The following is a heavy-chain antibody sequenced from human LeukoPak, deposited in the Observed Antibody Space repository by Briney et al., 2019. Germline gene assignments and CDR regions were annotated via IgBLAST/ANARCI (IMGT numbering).Heavy chain of an antibody. CDR1: GGTFSSYA. CDR2: IIPIFGTA. J-gene: IGHJ6*02. CDR3: ARDRVRGVSYYGMDV. Sequence: ASVKVSCKASGGTFSSYAISWVRQAPGQGLEWMGGIIPIFGTANYAQKFQGRVTITADESTSTAYMELRSLRSDDTAVYYCARDRVRGVSYYGMDVWGQGTTVTVSS. D-gene: IGHD3-10*01. V-gene: IGHV1-69*13.